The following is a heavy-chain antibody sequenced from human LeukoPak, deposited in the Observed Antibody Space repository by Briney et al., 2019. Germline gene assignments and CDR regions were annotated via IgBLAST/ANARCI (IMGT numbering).Heavy chain of an antibody. CDR3: AKDLWFGESPPYY. J-gene: IGHJ4*02. Sequence: PSETLSLTCTVSGGSISSGSYYWSWIRQPAGKGLEWIGRIYTSGSTNYNPSLKSRVTISVDTSKNQFSLKLSSVTAADTAVYYCAKDLWFGESPPYYWGQGTLVTVSS. CDR1: GGSISSGSYY. D-gene: IGHD3-10*01. CDR2: IYTSGST. V-gene: IGHV4-61*02.